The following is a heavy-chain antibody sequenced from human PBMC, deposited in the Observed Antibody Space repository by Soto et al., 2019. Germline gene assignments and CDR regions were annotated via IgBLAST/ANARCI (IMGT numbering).Heavy chain of an antibody. Sequence: SETLSLTCAVYGGSFSGYYWSWIRQRPGKGLEWIGEINHSGSTNYNPSLKSRVTISVDTSKNQCSLKLSSVTAADTAVYYCARGRWGYYGSGSYYKHYYFDYWGQGTLVTVSS. V-gene: IGHV4-34*01. CDR2: INHSGST. CDR1: GGSFSGYY. J-gene: IGHJ4*02. CDR3: ARGRWGYYGSGSYYKHYYFDY. D-gene: IGHD3-10*01.